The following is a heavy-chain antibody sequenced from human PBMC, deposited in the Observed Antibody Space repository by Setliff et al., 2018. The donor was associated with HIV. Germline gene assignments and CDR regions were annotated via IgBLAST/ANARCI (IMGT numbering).Heavy chain of an antibody. J-gene: IGHJ4*02. Sequence: GGSLRLSCAASGFTFSSYSMNWVRQAPGKGLDWVSYISSSSSTIYYADAVKGRFTISRDNAKNSLYLQMNSLRPEDTALYYCARNYYGGYGDYDIGNYFDYCGQGTLVTVSS. D-gene: IGHD4-17*01. CDR2: ISSSSSTI. CDR3: ARNYYGGYGDYDIGNYFDY. CDR1: GFTFSSYS. V-gene: IGHV3-48*04.